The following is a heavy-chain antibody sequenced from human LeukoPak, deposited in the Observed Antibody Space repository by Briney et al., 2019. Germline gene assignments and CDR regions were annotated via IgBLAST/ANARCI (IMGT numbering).Heavy chain of an antibody. Sequence: PSETLSLTCTVSGGSISSYYWSWIRQPPGKGLEWIGYIYYSGSTNYNPSLKSRVTISVDTSKNQFSLKLSSVTAADTAVYYCARVSGSYLPDYWGQGTLVTVSS. CDR1: GGSISSYY. V-gene: IGHV4-59*12. CDR2: IYYSGST. D-gene: IGHD1-26*01. CDR3: ARVSGSYLPDY. J-gene: IGHJ4*02.